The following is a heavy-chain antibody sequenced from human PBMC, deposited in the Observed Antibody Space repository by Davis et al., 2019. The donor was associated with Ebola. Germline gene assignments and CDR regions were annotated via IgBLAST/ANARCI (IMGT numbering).Heavy chain of an antibody. CDR3: ARGRYSYGYFDY. Sequence: SETLSLTCTVSDYSISSGYYWGWIRQPPGKGLGWIGTIYHSGSTYYNPSLESRVTISLDTSKNQFSLKLSSVTAADTAMYYCARGRYSYGYFDYWGQGTLVTVSP. J-gene: IGHJ4*02. D-gene: IGHD5-18*01. V-gene: IGHV4-38-2*02. CDR2: IYHSGST. CDR1: DYSISSGYY.